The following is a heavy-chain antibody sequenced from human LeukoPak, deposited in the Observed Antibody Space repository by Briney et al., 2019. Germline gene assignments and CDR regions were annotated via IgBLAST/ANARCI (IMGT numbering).Heavy chain of an antibody. CDR1: GGSLSGYH. V-gene: IGHV4-34*11. D-gene: IGHD5/OR15-5a*01. Sequence: SETLSLTCAVYGGSLSGYHWSWIRQPPGQGLEWIGSLFYSGNMYYSPSLKSRVTISVDTSKNQFSLSLNSVTAADTAVYYCARENIVSTRDFDFWGQGALVTVSS. J-gene: IGHJ4*02. CDR3: ARENIVSTRDFDF. CDR2: LFYSGNM.